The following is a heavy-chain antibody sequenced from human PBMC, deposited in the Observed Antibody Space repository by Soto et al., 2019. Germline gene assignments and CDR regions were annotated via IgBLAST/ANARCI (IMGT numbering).Heavy chain of an antibody. CDR3: TARTTGTTAGAFDI. V-gene: IGHV3-15*01. CDR2: IKSKTDGGTT. Sequence: PGGSLRLSCAASGFTFSNALMSWVGQSPGKGLEWVGRIKSKTDGGTTDYAAPVKGRFTISRDDSKNTLYLQMNSLKTEDTAVYYCTARTTGTTAGAFDIWGQGTMVTVSS. D-gene: IGHD1-1*01. J-gene: IGHJ3*02. CDR1: GFTFSNAL.